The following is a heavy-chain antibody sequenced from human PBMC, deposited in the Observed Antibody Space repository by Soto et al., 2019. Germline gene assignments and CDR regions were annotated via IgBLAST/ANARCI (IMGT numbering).Heavy chain of an antibody. D-gene: IGHD5-18*01. CDR1: GYTFTSYD. CDR2: ISAYNGNT. V-gene: IGHV1-18*01. Sequence: GASVKVSCKASGYTFTSYDINWVRQATGQGLEWMGWISAYNGNTNYAQKLQGRVTMTTDTSTSTAYMELRSLRSDDTAVYYCARLNVDTAMGNWYFDLWGRGTLVTVSS. CDR3: ARLNVDTAMGNWYFDL. J-gene: IGHJ2*01.